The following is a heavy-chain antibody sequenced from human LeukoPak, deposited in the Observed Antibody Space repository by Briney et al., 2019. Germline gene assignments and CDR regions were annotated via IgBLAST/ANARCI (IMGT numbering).Heavy chain of an antibody. Sequence: SETLSLTCTVSGGSISSSSYYWGWIRQPPGKGLEWIGSIYYSGSTYYNPSLKSRVTISVDTSKNQFSLKLTSVTAADTAVYYCARASRIDYGSGSFDYWGQGTLVTVSP. D-gene: IGHD3-10*01. CDR2: IYYSGST. V-gene: IGHV4-39*01. CDR3: ARASRIDYGSGSFDY. J-gene: IGHJ4*02. CDR1: GGSISSSSYY.